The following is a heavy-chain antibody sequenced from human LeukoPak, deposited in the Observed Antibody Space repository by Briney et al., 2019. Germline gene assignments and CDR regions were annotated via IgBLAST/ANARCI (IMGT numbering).Heavy chain of an antibody. D-gene: IGHD6-13*01. J-gene: IGHJ3*02. CDR3: ARTAAGTSGAFDI. Sequence: PSETLSLTCTVSGGSISSYYWSWIRQPPGKGLEWIGYIYYSGSTNYNPSLKTRVTISVDTSKNQFSLKLSSVTAADTAVYYCARTAAGTSGAFDIWGQGTMVTVSS. CDR1: GGSISSYY. CDR2: IYYSGST. V-gene: IGHV4-59*08.